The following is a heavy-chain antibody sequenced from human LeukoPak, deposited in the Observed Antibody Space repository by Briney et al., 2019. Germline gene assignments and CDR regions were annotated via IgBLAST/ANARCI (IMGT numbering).Heavy chain of an antibody. V-gene: IGHV1-2*02. CDR3: VRDIVLGVFPRGGGGGDY. CDR1: GYTFTGYY. D-gene: IGHD2-8*02. CDR2: INPNSGGT. J-gene: IGHJ4*02. Sequence: ASVKVSCKASGYTFTGYYMHWVRQAPGQGLEWMGWINPNSGGTNYAQKFQGRVTMTRDTSISTAYMELSRLRSDDTAVYYCVRDIVLGVFPRGGGGGDYWGQGTLVTVSS.